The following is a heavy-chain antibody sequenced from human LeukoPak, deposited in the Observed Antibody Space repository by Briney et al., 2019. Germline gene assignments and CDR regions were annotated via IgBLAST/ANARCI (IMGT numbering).Heavy chain of an antibody. J-gene: IGHJ4*02. D-gene: IGHD5-18*01. CDR3: TRGRGYSYGWIGEKLLDY. Sequence: GGSLRLSSVTSGFTFSSYGMHWVRQAPGKGLVWVSRINSDGSSATYADSVKGRFTISRDNAKNTLYLQMNSLRAEDTAVYYCTRGRGYSYGWIGEKLLDYWGQGTLVTVSS. CDR2: INSDGSSA. CDR1: GFTFSSYG. V-gene: IGHV3-74*01.